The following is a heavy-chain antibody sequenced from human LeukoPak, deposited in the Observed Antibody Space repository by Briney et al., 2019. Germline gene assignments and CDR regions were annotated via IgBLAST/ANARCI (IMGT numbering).Heavy chain of an antibody. CDR2: IYYSGST. V-gene: IGHV4-39*01. J-gene: IGHJ5*02. CDR3: ARSYYYDSTPFNP. D-gene: IGHD3-22*01. CDR1: GGSISSSSYY. Sequence: SETLSLTCTVSGGSISSSSYYWGWIRQPPGQGLEWIGSIYYSGSTYYNPSLKSRVAISVDTSKNQFSLKLSSVTAADTAVYYCARSYYYDSTPFNPWGQGTLVTVSS.